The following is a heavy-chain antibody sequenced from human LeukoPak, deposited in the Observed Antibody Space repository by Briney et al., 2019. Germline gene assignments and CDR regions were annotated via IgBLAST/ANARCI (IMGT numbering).Heavy chain of an antibody. CDR2: MNPNSGNT. J-gene: IGHJ3*02. D-gene: IGHD3-10*01. CDR1: GYTFTSYD. V-gene: IGHV1-8*01. Sequence: ASVEVSCKASGYTFTSYDINWVRQATGQGLEWMGWMNPNSGNTGYAQKFQGRVTMTRNTSISTAYMELSSLRSEDTAVYYCARGQGTMVRGDSAFDIWGQGTMVTVSS. CDR3: ARGQGTMVRGDSAFDI.